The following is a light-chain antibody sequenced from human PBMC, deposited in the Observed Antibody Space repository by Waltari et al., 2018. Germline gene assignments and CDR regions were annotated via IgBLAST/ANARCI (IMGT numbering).Light chain of an antibody. CDR2: GAS. Sequence: EIVLTQSPVTLSLSPGERATLSCRASQSISSNYLAWYQQKLGQAPRLLIYGASSRATGIPDRFSGSVSGTDFTLTISRLEPEDFAVYYCQQYGTSPTLTFGGGTKVEIK. CDR3: QQYGTSPTLT. J-gene: IGKJ4*01. V-gene: IGKV3-20*01. CDR1: QSISSNY.